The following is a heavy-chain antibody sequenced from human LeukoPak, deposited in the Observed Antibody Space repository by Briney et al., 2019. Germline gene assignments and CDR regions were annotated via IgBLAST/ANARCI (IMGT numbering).Heavy chain of an antibody. CDR2: INAGNGNT. Sequence: GASVKVSCKASGYTFTSYAMHWVRQAPGQRLEWMGWINAGNGNTKYSQKFQGRVTITRDTSASTAYMELSSLRSEDTAVYYCARGFFGYRPTADGNEHWFDPWGQGTLVTVSS. CDR1: GYTFTSYA. D-gene: IGHD6-13*01. CDR3: ARGFFGYRPTADGNEHWFDP. J-gene: IGHJ5*02. V-gene: IGHV1-3*01.